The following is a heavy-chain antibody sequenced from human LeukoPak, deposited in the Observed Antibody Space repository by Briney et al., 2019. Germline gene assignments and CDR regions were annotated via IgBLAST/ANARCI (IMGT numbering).Heavy chain of an antibody. J-gene: IGHJ4*02. D-gene: IGHD6-19*01. CDR3: ARHEGGWSYYFDY. V-gene: IGHV4-59*08. CDR2: IYYSGST. Sequence: SETLSLTCTVSGGSIRSYYWSWIRQPPGKGLEWIGYIYYSGSTNYNPSLKSRVTISVDTSKNQFSLKLSSVTAADTAVYYCARHEGGWSYYFDYWGQGTLVTVSS. CDR1: GGSIRSYY.